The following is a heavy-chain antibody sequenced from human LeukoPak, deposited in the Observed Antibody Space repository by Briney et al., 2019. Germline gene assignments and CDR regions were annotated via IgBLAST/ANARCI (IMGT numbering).Heavy chain of an antibody. Sequence: PGGSLRLSCAASGFTFSSYEMNWVRQAPGKGLEWVSYISSSGSTIYYADSVKGRFTISRDNAKNSLYLQMNSLRAEDTAVYYCARVQRYCSSTSCYPTMYYYYYYMDVWGKGTTVTISS. CDR2: ISSSGSTI. CDR3: ARVQRYCSSTSCYPTMYYYYYYMDV. V-gene: IGHV3-48*03. J-gene: IGHJ6*03. CDR1: GFTFSSYE. D-gene: IGHD2-2*01.